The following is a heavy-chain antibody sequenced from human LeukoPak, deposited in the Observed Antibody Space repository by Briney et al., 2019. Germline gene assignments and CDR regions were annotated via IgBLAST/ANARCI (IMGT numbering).Heavy chain of an antibody. CDR1: GFTFTSSA. D-gene: IGHD6-13*01. J-gene: IGHJ2*01. CDR2: IVVGSGNT. CDR3: AAPLGGGGSWSYWYFDL. Sequence: SVKVSCKASGFTFTSSAVQWVRQARGQRLEWIGWIVVGSGNTNYAQKFQERVTITRDMSTSTAYMELSSLRSEDTAVYYCAAPLGGGGSWSYWYFDLWGRGTLVTVSS. V-gene: IGHV1-58*01.